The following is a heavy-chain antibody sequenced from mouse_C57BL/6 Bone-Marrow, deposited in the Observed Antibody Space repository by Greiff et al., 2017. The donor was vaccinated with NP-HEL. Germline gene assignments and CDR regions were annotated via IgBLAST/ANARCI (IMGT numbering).Heavy chain of an antibody. Sequence: EVQLQQSGPGFVKPSQSLSLTCSVTGYSITSGYYWNWLRQFPGNKLEWMGYISYDGSNNYNPSLKNRISITRDTSKNQFFLKLNSVTTEDTTTYYGARGPQLGRGFAYWGQGTLVTVSA. CDR1: GYSITSGYY. J-gene: IGHJ3*01. CDR3: ARGPQLGRGFAY. CDR2: ISYDGSN. D-gene: IGHD4-1*02. V-gene: IGHV3-6*01.